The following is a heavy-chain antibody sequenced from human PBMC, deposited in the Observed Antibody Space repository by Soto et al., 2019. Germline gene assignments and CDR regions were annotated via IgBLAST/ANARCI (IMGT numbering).Heavy chain of an antibody. CDR1: GYSFTSYW. V-gene: IGHV5-51*01. CDR3: ARTGGGLIQLRFIEY. CDR2: IYPGDSDT. D-gene: IGHD5-18*01. Sequence: PGESLKISCKGSGYSFTSYWIGWVRQMPGKGLEWMGIIYPGDSDTRYSPSFQGQVTISADKSISTAYLQWSSLKASDTAMYYRARTGGGLIQLRFIEYWGQGTPVTVSS. J-gene: IGHJ4*02.